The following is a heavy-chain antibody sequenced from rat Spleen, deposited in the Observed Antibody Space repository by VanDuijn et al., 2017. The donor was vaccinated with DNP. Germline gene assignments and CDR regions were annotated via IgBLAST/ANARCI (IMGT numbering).Heavy chain of an antibody. J-gene: IGHJ2*01. CDR1: GFSLTSYG. CDR2: IWGDGST. Sequence: QVQMKETGPGLVQTTQTLSVTCTVSGFSLTSYGVHWVRQAPGKGLEWMGIIWGDGSTNYNSALKSRLSISRDTSKSQVFLTMNSLQTDDTAVYYCAATYYGGNYWGQGVMVTVSS. V-gene: IGHV2-77*01. CDR3: AATYYGGNY. D-gene: IGHD1-6*01.